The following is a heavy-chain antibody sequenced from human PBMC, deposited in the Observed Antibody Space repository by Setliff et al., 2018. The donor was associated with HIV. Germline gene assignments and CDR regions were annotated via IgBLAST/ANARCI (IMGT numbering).Heavy chain of an antibody. Sequence: GGSLRLSCAASGFTVSSNYMSWVRQAPGKGLEWVGRIRSKTDGGTTEYAAPVQGRFTISKDDSENTLYLQMNSLKTEDTAVYYCTTDAKTGVATGYWGQGTQVTVSS. J-gene: IGHJ4*02. CDR2: IRSKTDGGTT. D-gene: IGHD2-21*01. CDR1: GFTVSSNY. CDR3: TTDAKTGVATGY. V-gene: IGHV3-15*01.